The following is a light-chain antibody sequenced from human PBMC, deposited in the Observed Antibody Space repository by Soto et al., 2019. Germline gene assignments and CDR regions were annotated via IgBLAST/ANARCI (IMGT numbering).Light chain of an antibody. CDR3: AAWDDTLNGLV. J-gene: IGLJ2*01. CDR2: RAS. Sequence: SVLTQPPSASGTPGQRVTISCSGSSSNIGSNYVYWYQQVPGTAPRLLMYRASQRPSGVPDRFSGSKSGTSASLALSGLRSEDEADYYCAAWDDTLNGLVFGGGTKLTVL. V-gene: IGLV1-47*01. CDR1: SSNIGSNY.